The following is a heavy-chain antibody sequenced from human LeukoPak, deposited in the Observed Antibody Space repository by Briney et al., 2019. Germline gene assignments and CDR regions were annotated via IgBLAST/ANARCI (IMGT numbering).Heavy chain of an antibody. Sequence: QSGASLRLSCAASGFSFDEYAMHWVRLAPGRGLEWVSFVRGDGSSTYYADSVKRRFTISRDNSNNSLNQQMNSLRTEDTVLYYCAEDPWYYESSGYFDYWGQGTLVTVSS. J-gene: IGHJ4*02. D-gene: IGHD3-22*01. CDR2: VRGDGSST. CDR1: GFSFDEYA. V-gene: IGHV3-43*02. CDR3: AEDPWYYESSGYFDY.